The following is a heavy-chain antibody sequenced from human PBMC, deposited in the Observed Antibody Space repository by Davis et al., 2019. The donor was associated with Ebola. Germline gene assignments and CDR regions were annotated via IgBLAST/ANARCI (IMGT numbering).Heavy chain of an antibody. J-gene: IGHJ5*02. Sequence: GGSLRLSCAASGFSLDEYAIHWVRQAPGKGLEWVSSISSDSETIVYADSVKGRFTITRDNAKNALYLQMDTLRAEDTAVYYCTRRYYDTSGYPFDLWGQGTLVTVSS. CDR3: TRRYYDTSGYPFDL. CDR1: GFSLDEYA. CDR2: ISSDSETI. V-gene: IGHV3-21*01. D-gene: IGHD3-22*01.